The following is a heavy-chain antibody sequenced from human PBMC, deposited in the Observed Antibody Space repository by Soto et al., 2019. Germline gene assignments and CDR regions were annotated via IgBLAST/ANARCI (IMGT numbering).Heavy chain of an antibody. D-gene: IGHD5-18*01. CDR2: VSASGLNT. Sequence: EVQLLESGGKLVQPGGSLTLSCAASGFTFSTYAMAWVRQAPGKGLEWVSGVSASGLNTDYADPVKGRFYISRHNSKNAVSLHMNRLRAEDTALYYSATDRPRRTSGYVFDYWGQGTPVTVSS. J-gene: IGHJ4*02. CDR1: GFTFSTYA. CDR3: ATDRPRRTSGYVFDY. V-gene: IGHV3-23*01.